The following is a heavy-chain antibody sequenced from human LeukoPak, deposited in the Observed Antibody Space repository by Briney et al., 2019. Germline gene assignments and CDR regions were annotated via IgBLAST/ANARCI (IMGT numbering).Heavy chain of an antibody. Sequence: GGSLRLSCAASGFTFSSYALSWVRQAPGKGLEWVSSISGSGVSTSYADSVKGRFTISRDNSKNTLYLQMNSLRAEDTAVYYCARTCCSGGSCFFDYWGQGTLVTVSS. J-gene: IGHJ4*02. D-gene: IGHD2-15*01. V-gene: IGHV3-23*01. CDR1: GFTFSSYA. CDR3: ARTCCSGGSCFFDY. CDR2: ISGSGVST.